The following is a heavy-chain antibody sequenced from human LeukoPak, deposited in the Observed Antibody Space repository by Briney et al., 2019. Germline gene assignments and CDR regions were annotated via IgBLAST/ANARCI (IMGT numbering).Heavy chain of an antibody. J-gene: IGHJ3*02. CDR1: GFTFSSYA. V-gene: IGHV4-30-4*08. Sequence: LRLSCAASGFTFSSYAMSWVRQPPGKGLEWIGYIYYSGSTYYNPSLKSRVTISVDTSKNQFSLKLSSVTAADTAVYYCARDLYYGGNSGAFDIWGQGTMVTVSS. CDR3: ARDLYYGGNSGAFDI. CDR2: IYYSGST. D-gene: IGHD4-23*01.